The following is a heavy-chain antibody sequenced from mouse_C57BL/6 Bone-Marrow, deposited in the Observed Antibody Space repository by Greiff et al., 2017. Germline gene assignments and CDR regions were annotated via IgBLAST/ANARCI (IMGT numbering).Heavy chain of an antibody. D-gene: IGHD2-4*01. CDR3: ARYDYDESYFDY. J-gene: IGHJ2*01. CDR2: INPGSGGT. Sequence: VHLVESGAELVRPGTSVKVSCKASGYAFTNYLIEWVKQRPGQGLEWIGVINPGSGGTNYNEKFKGKATLTADKSSSTAYMQLSSLTSEDSAVYFCARYDYDESYFDYWGQGTTLTVSS. CDR1: GYAFTNYL. V-gene: IGHV1-54*01.